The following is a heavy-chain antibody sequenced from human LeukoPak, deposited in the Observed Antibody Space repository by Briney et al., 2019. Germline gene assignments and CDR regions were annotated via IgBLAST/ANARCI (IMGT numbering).Heavy chain of an antibody. CDR1: GFTFSSYA. CDR3: ARDRLYYGSGSDY. CDR2: ISSNGGST. J-gene: IGHJ4*02. Sequence: GGSLRLSCAASGFTFSSYAMHWVRQAPGKGLEYVSAISSNGGSTYYANSVKGRFTISRDNSKNTLYLQMGSLRAEDMAVYYCARDRLYYGSGSDYWGQGTLVTVSS. D-gene: IGHD3-10*01. V-gene: IGHV3-64*01.